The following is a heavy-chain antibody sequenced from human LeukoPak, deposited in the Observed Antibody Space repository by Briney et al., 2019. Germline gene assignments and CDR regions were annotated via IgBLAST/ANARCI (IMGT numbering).Heavy chain of an antibody. D-gene: IGHD3-9*01. V-gene: IGHV1-46*01. J-gene: IGHJ4*02. CDR1: GYTFTSYY. Sequence: ASVKVSCKASGYTFTSYYMHWVRQAPGQGLEWMGIINPSGGSTSYAQKFQGRVTMTRDTSTSTVYMELSSLRSEDTAVYYCGRDLIRADYDILTGYYDYWGQGTLVTVSS. CDR3: GRDLIRADYDILTGYYDY. CDR2: INPSGGST.